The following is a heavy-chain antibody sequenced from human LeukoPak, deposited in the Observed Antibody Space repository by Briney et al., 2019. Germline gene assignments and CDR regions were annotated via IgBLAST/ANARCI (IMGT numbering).Heavy chain of an antibody. CDR3: AKGGYSSSVLGWFDP. V-gene: IGHV3-9*01. CDR1: GFTFDDYA. Sequence: AGGSLRLSCAASGFTFDDYAMHWVRQAPGKGLEWVSGISWNSGNIGYADSVKGRFTISRDNAKNSLYLQMNSLRAEDTALYYCAKGGYSSSVLGWFDPWGQGTLVTVSS. D-gene: IGHD6-6*01. CDR2: ISWNSGNI. J-gene: IGHJ5*02.